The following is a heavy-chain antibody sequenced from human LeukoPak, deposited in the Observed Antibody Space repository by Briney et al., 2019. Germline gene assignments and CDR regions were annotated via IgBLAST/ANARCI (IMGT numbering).Heavy chain of an antibody. V-gene: IGHV1-8*02. J-gene: IGHJ6*03. CDR2: MNPNSGNT. Sequence: GASVKVSCKASGFTFTSYAMNWVRQAPGQGLEWMGWMNPNSGNTGYAQKFQGRVTMTRNTSISTAYMELSSLRSEDTAVYYCARATYYYDSSGFPYYYYMDVWGKGTTVTISS. CDR3: ARATYYYDSSGFPYYYYMDV. D-gene: IGHD3-22*01. CDR1: GFTFTSYA.